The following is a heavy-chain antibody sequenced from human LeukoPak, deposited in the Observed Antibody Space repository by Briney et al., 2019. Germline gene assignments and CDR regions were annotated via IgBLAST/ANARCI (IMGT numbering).Heavy chain of an antibody. CDR3: ASSSGWYGFIDY. D-gene: IGHD6-19*01. Sequence: GGSLRLSCAASGFTFSSYGMHWVRQAPGKGLEWVAVIWYDGSSKYYADSVKGRFTISRDNSKNTLYLQMNSLRAEDTAVYYCASSSGWYGFIDYWGQGTLVTVSS. J-gene: IGHJ4*02. CDR1: GFTFSSYG. CDR2: IWYDGSSK. V-gene: IGHV3-33*01.